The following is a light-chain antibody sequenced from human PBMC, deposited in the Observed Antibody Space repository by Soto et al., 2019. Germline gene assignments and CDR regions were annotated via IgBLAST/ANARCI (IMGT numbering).Light chain of an antibody. V-gene: IGKV1-5*01. CDR1: QSMSSW. CDR3: QQYNSYSPIT. CDR2: DAS. Sequence: DIQMTQSPSTLSASVGDRVTITCRASQSMSSWLAWYQQRPGKAPKLLIYDASSLESGVPSRFSGSESGTEFTLTISSLQPDDFATYYCQQYNSYSPITFGQGTRLEIK. J-gene: IGKJ5*01.